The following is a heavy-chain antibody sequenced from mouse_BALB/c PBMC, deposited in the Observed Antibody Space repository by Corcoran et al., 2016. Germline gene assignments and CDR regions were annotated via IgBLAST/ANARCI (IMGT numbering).Heavy chain of an antibody. D-gene: IGHD2-1*01. Sequence: EVQLQQSGPELVQPGASMKISCKASGYSFTGYTMNWVKQSHGKNLEWIGLINPYNGGTSYNQKFKGKATLTVDKSSSTAYMELLSLTSEDSAVYYCARSNYGNYGDYYAMDYWGQGTSVTVSS. V-gene: IGHV1-18*01. CDR2: INPYNGGT. J-gene: IGHJ4*01. CDR3: ARSNYGNYGDYYAMDY. CDR1: GYSFTGYT.